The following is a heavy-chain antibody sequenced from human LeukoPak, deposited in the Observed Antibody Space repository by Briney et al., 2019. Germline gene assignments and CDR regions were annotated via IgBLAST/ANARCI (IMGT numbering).Heavy chain of an antibody. D-gene: IGHD3-3*01. CDR2: IYPGDSDT. J-gene: IGHJ6*03. V-gene: IGHV5-51*01. CDR3: ARHFGANYDFWSGYYVYYYYMDV. Sequence: GEPLKISCKGSGYSFTSYWIGWVRQMPGEGLEWLGIIYPGDSDTRYSPSFEGQVTISADKSNSTAYLQWSSLKASDTAMYYCARHFGANYDFWSGYYVYYYYMDVWGKGTTVTVSS. CDR1: GYSFTSYW.